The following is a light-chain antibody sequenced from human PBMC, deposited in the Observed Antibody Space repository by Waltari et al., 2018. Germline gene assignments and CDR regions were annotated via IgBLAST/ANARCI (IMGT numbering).Light chain of an antibody. CDR3: QHYLRLPAT. J-gene: IGKJ1*01. V-gene: IGKV3-20*01. CDR2: GAS. Sequence: EIVLTQSPGTLSLSPGERATLSCRASQSVTRTLAWYQQKPGQAPRLLIYGASSRATGIPDRFSGSGSGTDFSLTISRLEPEDFAVYYCQHYLRLPATFGQGTKVEIK. CDR1: QSVTRT.